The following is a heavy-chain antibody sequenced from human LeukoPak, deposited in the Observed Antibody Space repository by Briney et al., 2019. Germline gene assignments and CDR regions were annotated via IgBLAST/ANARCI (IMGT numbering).Heavy chain of an antibody. D-gene: IGHD3-16*02. CDR1: AGSISTYH. CDR2: VYYSGST. J-gene: IGHJ4*02. Sequence: SETLSLTCTVSAGSISTYHWSWIRHPRGNGPESLGYVYYSGSTDYSPSLKSRATISVDTSMNQFSLSLSSVTAADTAIYYCARAVISFGGGIAKGFDSWGQGTLVTVSS. V-gene: IGHV4-59*01. CDR3: ARAVISFGGGIAKGFDS.